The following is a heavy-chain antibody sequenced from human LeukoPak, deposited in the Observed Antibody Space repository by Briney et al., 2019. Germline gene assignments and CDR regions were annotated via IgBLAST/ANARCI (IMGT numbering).Heavy chain of an antibody. CDR3: ARRTRNWFDP. V-gene: IGHV5-10-1*01. CDR2: IDPSDSYT. CDR1: GYSFTSYW. Sequence: GESLKISCKGSGYSFTSYWITWVRQMPGKGLEWMGRIDPSDSYTNYSPSFQGHVTISADKSISTAYLQWSSLKASDTAMYYCARRTRNWFDPWGEVTLVTVSS. D-gene: IGHD2-2*01. J-gene: IGHJ5*02.